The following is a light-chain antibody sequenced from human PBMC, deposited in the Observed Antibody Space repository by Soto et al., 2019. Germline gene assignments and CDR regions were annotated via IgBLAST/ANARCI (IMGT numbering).Light chain of an antibody. CDR3: TSYTSVTIVV. CDR1: NSDIGGYNS. Sequence: QSALTQPASVSGSPGQSITISCTGSNSDIGGYNSASWYQQHPGKAPKLLIFGVTNRPSGVSDRFSGSKSGNTASLTISALQAEDEADYYCTSYTSVTIVVFGGGTKVTVL. J-gene: IGLJ2*01. V-gene: IGLV2-14*01. CDR2: GVT.